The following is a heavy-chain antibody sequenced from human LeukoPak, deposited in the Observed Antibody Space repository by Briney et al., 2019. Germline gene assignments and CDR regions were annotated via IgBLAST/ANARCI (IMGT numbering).Heavy chain of an antibody. V-gene: IGHV4-61*02. CDR3: ARGDCTNGVCYREFSYYYGMDV. CDR2: IYASGST. J-gene: IGHJ6*02. CDR1: GGSINSGDYY. D-gene: IGHD2-8*01. Sequence: SETLSLTCTVSGGSINSGDYYWNWIRQPAGKGPEWIGRIYASGSTNYNPSLESRVTISVDTSKNQFSLKLSSVTAADTAVYYCARGDCTNGVCYREFSYYYGMDVWGQGTTVTVSS.